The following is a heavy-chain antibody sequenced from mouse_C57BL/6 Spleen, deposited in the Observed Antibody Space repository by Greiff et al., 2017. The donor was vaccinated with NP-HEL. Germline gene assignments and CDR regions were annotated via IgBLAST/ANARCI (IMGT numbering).Heavy chain of an antibody. V-gene: IGHV1-4*01. CDR3: ASGLRLRFAY. D-gene: IGHD3-2*02. J-gene: IGHJ3*01. Sequence: VQLQQSGAELARPGASVKMSCKASGYTFTSYTMHWVKQRPGQGLEWIGYINPSSGYTKYNQKFKDKATFTADKSSSTAYMQLSSLTSEDSAVYYCASGLRLRFAYWGQGTLVTVSA. CDR2: INPSSGYT. CDR1: GYTFTSYT.